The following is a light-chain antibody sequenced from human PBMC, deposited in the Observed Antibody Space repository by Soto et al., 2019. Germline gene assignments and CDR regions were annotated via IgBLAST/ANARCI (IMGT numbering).Light chain of an antibody. Sequence: QSALTQPASMSGSPGQSITISCSGTSSDVGGYDYVSWYQQHAGKAPKLVIYEVSNRPSGVSNRFSGSKSDITASLIISGLQAEDEADYYCSSYSSTSSRVFGTGTKVTVL. CDR2: EVS. J-gene: IGLJ1*01. CDR1: SSDVGGYDY. V-gene: IGLV2-14*01. CDR3: SSYSSTSSRV.